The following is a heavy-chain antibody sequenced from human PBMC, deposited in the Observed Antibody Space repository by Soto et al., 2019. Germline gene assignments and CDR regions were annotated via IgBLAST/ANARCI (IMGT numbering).Heavy chain of an antibody. CDR2: ISSSGSTI. CDR3: ARGAVRGVIPPFYYYYGMDV. Sequence: GGSLRLSCAASGFTFSSYEMNWVRQAPGKGLEWVSYISSSGSTIYYADSVKGRFTISRDNAKNSLYLQMNSLRAEDTAVYYCARGAVRGVIPPFYYYYGMDVWGQGTTVTVSS. CDR1: GFTFSSYE. V-gene: IGHV3-48*03. D-gene: IGHD3-10*01. J-gene: IGHJ6*02.